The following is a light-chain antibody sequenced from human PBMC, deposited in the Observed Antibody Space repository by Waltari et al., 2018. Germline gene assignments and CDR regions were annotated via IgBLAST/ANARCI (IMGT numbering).Light chain of an antibody. J-gene: IGKJ5*01. CDR1: RGIDSY. CDR2: DAS. V-gene: IGKV1-39*01. CDR3: QQSYSPPFT. Sequence: DIQMTQSPSSLSTSVGDRVTITCRASRGIDSYLNWYQQRPGRAPKPLIYDASTLQREVPTRFSGGGIGTDFTLTIDNLQPEDFATYFFQQSYSPPFTFGQGTRLGI.